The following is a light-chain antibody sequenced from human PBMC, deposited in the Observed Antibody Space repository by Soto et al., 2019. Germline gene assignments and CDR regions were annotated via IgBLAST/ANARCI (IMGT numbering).Light chain of an antibody. CDR1: QSVSSNY. J-gene: IGKJ2*03. CDR2: ATS. CDR3: QQYGSSPRYS. V-gene: IGKV3-20*01. Sequence: EIVLTQSPGTLSLSLGERATLSCRASQSVSSNYLAWYQQKPAQAPRLLIYATSSRATGIPDRFSGSGSGTDFTLTISRPEPEDFAVYYCQQYGSSPRYSFGQGTKLEIK.